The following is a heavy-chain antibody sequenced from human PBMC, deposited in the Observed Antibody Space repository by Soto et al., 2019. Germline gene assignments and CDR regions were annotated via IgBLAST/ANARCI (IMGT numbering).Heavy chain of an antibody. J-gene: IGHJ6*02. D-gene: IGHD1-26*01. V-gene: IGHV3-23*01. Sequence: PGGSLRLSCAASGFTFTSYGMSWVRQAPGKGLEWVSTISGSGGSTYYADAVKGRFTISRDNSKSTLYLQMNSLRAEDTAVYYCGKGRSYYYYYGVDVWGQGTTVTVSS. CDR1: GFTFTSYG. CDR2: ISGSGGST. CDR3: GKGRSYYYYYGVDV.